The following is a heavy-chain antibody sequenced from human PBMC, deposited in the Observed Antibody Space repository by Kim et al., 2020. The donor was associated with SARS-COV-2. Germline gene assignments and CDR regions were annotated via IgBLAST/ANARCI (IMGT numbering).Heavy chain of an antibody. V-gene: IGHV3-48*03. CDR2: TI. D-gene: IGHD5-12*01. J-gene: IGHJ4*02. CDR3: AREGRDGYLL. Sequence: TIYYADSVKGRFTISRDNAKNSLYLQMNSLRAEDTAVYYWAREGRDGYLLWGQGTLVTVSS.